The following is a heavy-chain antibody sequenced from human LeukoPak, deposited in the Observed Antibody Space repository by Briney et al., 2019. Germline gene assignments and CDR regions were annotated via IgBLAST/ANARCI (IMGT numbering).Heavy chain of an antibody. V-gene: IGHV5-51*01. CDR3: ARLYSGSPELGWYFDY. J-gene: IGHJ4*02. CDR1: GYSFTSYW. D-gene: IGHD1-26*01. Sequence: GESLKISCKGSGYSFTSYWIGWVRQMPGKGLEWMGIIYPGDSDTRYSPSFQGQVTISADKSISTAYLQWSSLKASDTAMYYCARLYSGSPELGWYFDYWGQGTLVTVSS. CDR2: IYPGDSDT.